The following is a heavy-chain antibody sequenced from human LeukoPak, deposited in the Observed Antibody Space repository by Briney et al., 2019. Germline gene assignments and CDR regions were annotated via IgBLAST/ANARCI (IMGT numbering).Heavy chain of an antibody. CDR3: ARQVVTAPEYNWFDP. CDR1: GYSFTSYW. D-gene: IGHD2-21*02. J-gene: IGHJ5*02. CDR2: IYPGDSDT. Sequence: GESLKISCKGSGYSFTSYWIGWVRQMPGKGLEWMGIIYPGDSDTRYSPSFQGQVTISADKSISTAYLQWSSLKASDTAMYYCARQVVTAPEYNWFDPWGQGTLVTVSS. V-gene: IGHV5-51*01.